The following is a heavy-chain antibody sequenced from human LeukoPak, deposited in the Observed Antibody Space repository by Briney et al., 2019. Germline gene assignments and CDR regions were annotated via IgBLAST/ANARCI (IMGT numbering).Heavy chain of an antibody. CDR3: ARATRNYDILTGPFDY. D-gene: IGHD3-9*01. Sequence: ASVKVSCKASGYTFTSYGISWVRQAPGQGLEWMGWISAYNGNTNYAQKLQGRVTMTTDTSTSTAYMELRSLRSDDTAVYYCARATRNYDILTGPFDYWGQGTLVTVSS. CDR1: GYTFTSYG. J-gene: IGHJ4*02. CDR2: ISAYNGNT. V-gene: IGHV1-18*01.